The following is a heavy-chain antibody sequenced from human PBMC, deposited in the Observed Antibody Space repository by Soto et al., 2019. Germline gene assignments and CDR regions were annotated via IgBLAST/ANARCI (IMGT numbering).Heavy chain of an antibody. V-gene: IGHV4-59*08. J-gene: IGHJ4*02. CDR3: AGSIASGYYTLDY. CDR2: IYYSGNT. CDR1: GGSISSYY. D-gene: IGHD3-3*01. Sequence: SQTLSLTCTVYGGSISSYYWSWIRQPPGKGLEWIGYIYYSGNTNYNPSLKSRVPISVDTSKNQFSLKLSSVTAADTAVYYCAGSIASGYYTLDYWGQGTLVTVSS.